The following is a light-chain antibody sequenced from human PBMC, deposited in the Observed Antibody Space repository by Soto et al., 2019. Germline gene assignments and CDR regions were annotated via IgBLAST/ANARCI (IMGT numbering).Light chain of an antibody. Sequence: EILLTQSPGTMSLSPGSRSTRSRMASQIVTYSYLAWYKQKPGQAPRILMYGASNRATGIEDRFSGSGSGTDFTLTISRMEPEDFAVYYCKLSGTSHKTFGQGPQVDIK. V-gene: IGKV3-20*01. CDR2: GAS. CDR1: QIVTYSY. CDR3: KLSGTSHKT. J-gene: IGKJ1*01.